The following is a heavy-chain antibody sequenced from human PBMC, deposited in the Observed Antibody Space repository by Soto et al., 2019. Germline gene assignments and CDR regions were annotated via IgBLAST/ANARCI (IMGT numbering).Heavy chain of an antibody. CDR1: GYTFTSYA. V-gene: IGHV1-69*06. J-gene: IGHJ6*02. CDR3: ARDERGYSRYYGMEV. D-gene: IGHD5-18*01. Sequence: GASAKVSCKASGYTFTSYARSWVLQAPEQGLEWMGVIIPIFGTANYAQKFQGRVTITADKSTSTAYMELSSLRSEDTAVYYCARDERGYSRYYGMEVWGQGTTVTVSS. CDR2: IIPIFGTA.